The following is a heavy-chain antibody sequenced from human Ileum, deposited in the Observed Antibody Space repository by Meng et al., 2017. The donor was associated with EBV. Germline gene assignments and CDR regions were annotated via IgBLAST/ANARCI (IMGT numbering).Heavy chain of an antibody. D-gene: IGHD6-6*01. CDR2: IYHTGST. V-gene: IGHV4-4*02. CDR1: GGSMRGPNW. CDR3: AREVSNSSSWGSFDY. Sequence: VHLEESGPRPVKPSWTLSVTCTVSGGSMRGPNWWHWVRQAPGEGLEWIGEIYHTGSTNYNPSLKSRVSMSVDQSRNQFSMRLTSVTAADTAVYFCAREVSNSSSWGSFDYWGQGALVTVSS. J-gene: IGHJ4*02.